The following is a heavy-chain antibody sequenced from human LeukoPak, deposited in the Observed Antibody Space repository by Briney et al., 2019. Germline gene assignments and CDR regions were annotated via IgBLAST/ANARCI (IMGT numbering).Heavy chain of an antibody. CDR1: GFTFSSYA. CDR2: ISYDGSNK. Sequence: GGSLRLSCAASGFTFSSYAMHWVRQAPGKGLEWVAVISYDGSNKYYADSVKGRFTISRDNSKNTLYLQMNSLRAEDTAVYYCARLNGGTTAGWMDYWGQGSLVTVSS. CDR3: ARLNGGTTAGWMDY. D-gene: IGHD1/OR15-1a*01. J-gene: IGHJ4*02. V-gene: IGHV3-30-3*01.